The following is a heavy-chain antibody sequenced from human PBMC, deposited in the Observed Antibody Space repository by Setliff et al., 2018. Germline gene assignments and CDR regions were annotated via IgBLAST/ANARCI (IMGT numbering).Heavy chain of an antibody. D-gene: IGHD6-19*01. CDR2: IWADEVNI. V-gene: IGHV3-33*06. J-gene: IGHJ4*02. CDR1: GFTFINYN. CDR3: AKDSGWFLPFDS. Sequence: GGSVRLSCAASGFTFINYNMHWVRQAPGKGLEWVATIWADEVNIYYADSVNGRFTISRDNSKNTLYLQMNSLRAEDTAVYYCAKDSGWFLPFDSWGQGTLVTVSS.